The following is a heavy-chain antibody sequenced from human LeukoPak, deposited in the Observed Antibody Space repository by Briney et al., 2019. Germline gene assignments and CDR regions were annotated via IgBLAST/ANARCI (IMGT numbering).Heavy chain of an antibody. D-gene: IGHD5-18*01. Sequence: PSETLSLTCAVYGGSFSGYYWSWIRQPPGKGLEWIGEINHSGSSNYNPSLKSRVTISVDTSKNQFSLKLSSVTAADTAVYYCARQEDTAMVYFDYWGQGTLVTVSS. J-gene: IGHJ4*02. CDR1: GGSFSGYY. CDR3: ARQEDTAMVYFDY. CDR2: INHSGSS. V-gene: IGHV4-34*01.